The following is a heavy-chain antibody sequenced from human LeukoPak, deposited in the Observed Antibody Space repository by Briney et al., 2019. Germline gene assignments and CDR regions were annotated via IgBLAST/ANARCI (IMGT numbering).Heavy chain of an antibody. V-gene: IGHV1-69*02. CDR1: GGTFSSYT. CDR2: IIPILGIV. CDR3: ARGGYYDSSGYLDAFDI. J-gene: IGHJ3*02. Sequence: SVKVSCKASGGTFSSYTISWVRQAPGQGLEWMGRIIPILGIVNYAQKFQGRVTITADKSTSTAYMELSSLRSEDTAVYYCARGGYYDSSGYLDAFDIWGQGTMVTVSS. D-gene: IGHD3-22*01.